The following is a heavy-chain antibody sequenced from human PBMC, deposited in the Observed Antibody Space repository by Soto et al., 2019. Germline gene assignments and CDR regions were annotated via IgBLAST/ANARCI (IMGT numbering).Heavy chain of an antibody. J-gene: IGHJ4*02. Sequence: QVQLQQWGAGLLKPSETLSLTCGVFGGSFSGYYWSWIRQPPGKGLEWIGEINHSGSTNHNPSFARRVTISVASSKNQFSLKLGSVTAADTALYYCARGRIQYYVRGGYAHWGQGTLVTGSS. CDR1: GGSFSGYY. D-gene: IGHD3-22*01. CDR3: ARGRIQYYVRGGYAH. V-gene: IGHV4-34*01. CDR2: INHSGST.